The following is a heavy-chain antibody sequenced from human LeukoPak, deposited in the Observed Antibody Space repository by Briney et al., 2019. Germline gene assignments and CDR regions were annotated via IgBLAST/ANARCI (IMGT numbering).Heavy chain of an antibody. CDR1: GFSVSSTC. V-gene: IGHV3-53*01. CDR3: ARDYETAANAFDI. J-gene: IGHJ3*02. D-gene: IGHD3-16*01. CDR2: IYGAGGI. Sequence: GGSLRLSCAASGFSVSSTCMNWVRQAPGKGLEWVSVIYGAGGIYYADSVKGRFTISRDNAKNSLYLQMNSLRAEDTAVYYCARDYETAANAFDIWGQGTMVTVSS.